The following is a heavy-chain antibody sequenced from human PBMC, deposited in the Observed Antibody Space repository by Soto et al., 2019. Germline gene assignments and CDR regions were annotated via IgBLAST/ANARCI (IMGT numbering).Heavy chain of an antibody. CDR2: IISVGGST. J-gene: IGHJ4*02. V-gene: IGHV3-23*01. D-gene: IGHD3-3*01. CDR3: TKDREFTYDDLLSGYYAFDS. CDR1: GFTFSSYA. Sequence: EVHLLESGGGLVLPGVSLRLSCAGSGFTFSSYAMSWVRQAPGKGLEWVSAIISVGGSTYYADSVKGRFIISRDNSENTLYLQVNSLRAEDTAIYYCTKDREFTYDDLLSGYYAFDSWGQGTLVTVSS.